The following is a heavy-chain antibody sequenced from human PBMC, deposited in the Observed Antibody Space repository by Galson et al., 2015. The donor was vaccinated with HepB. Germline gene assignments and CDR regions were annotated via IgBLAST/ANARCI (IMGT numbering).Heavy chain of an antibody. J-gene: IGHJ4*02. CDR2: IYSGGST. V-gene: IGHV3-66*01. Sequence: SLRLSCAASGFTASSNYMSWVRQAPGKGLEWVSVIYSGGSTYYADSVKGRFTISRDNSKNTLYLQMNSLRAEDTAVYYCARTVGGSGWYSGYFDYWGQGALLTVSS. CDR3: ARTVGGSGWYSGYFDY. CDR1: GFTASSNY. D-gene: IGHD6-19*01.